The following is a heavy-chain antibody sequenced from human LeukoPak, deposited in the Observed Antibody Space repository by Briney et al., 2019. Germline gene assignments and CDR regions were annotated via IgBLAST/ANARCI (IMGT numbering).Heavy chain of an antibody. CDR2: IIPIFGTA. J-gene: IGHJ4*02. Sequence: PVKVSCKASGGTFSSYAISWVRQAPGQGLEWMGRIIPIFGTANYAQKFQGRVTITTDESTSTAYMELSSLRSEDTAVYYCARPSSGWSGLDYWGQGTLVTVSS. D-gene: IGHD6-19*01. CDR1: GGTFSSYA. CDR3: ARPSSGWSGLDY. V-gene: IGHV1-69*05.